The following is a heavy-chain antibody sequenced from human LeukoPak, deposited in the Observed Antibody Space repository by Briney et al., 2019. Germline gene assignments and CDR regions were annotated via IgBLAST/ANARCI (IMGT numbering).Heavy chain of an antibody. CDR1: GGSFSGYY. J-gene: IGHJ4*02. CDR2: INHSGST. Sequence: PSETLSLTCAVYGGSFSGYYWSWIRQPPGKGLEWIGEINHSGSTNYNPSLKSQVTISVDTSKNHFSLMLSSVPAADTAVYYCARLNSGMGVFDYWGQGTLVTVSS. V-gene: IGHV4-34*01. D-gene: IGHD1-1*01. CDR3: ARLNSGMGVFDY.